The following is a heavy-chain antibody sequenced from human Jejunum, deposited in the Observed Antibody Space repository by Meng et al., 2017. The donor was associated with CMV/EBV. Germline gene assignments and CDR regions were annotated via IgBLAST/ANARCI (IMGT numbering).Heavy chain of an antibody. CDR1: GYSLRSYS. CDR2: IKPSTSHP. V-gene: IGHV7-4-1*02. Sequence: LVQAWSGLKKSGASLCVYCNASGYSLRSYSVNWTRQAPGPGLGWVGWIKPSTSHPTYAQDFTGRFVFTLDISVKTAYLQINSLKAEDTAIYYCVRDVPDGDISLFDSWGQGTLVTVSS. CDR3: VRDVPDGDISLFDS. D-gene: IGHD2-21*02. J-gene: IGHJ4*02.